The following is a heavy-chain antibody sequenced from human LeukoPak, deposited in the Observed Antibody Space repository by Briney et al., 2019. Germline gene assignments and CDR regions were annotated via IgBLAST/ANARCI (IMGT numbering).Heavy chain of an antibody. V-gene: IGHV3-30*02. CDR2: IRYDGSNK. D-gene: IGHD2-2*01. CDR1: GFTLSSYG. J-gene: IGHJ4*02. CDR3: AREEDSVLPAAMGLFDY. Sequence: PGGSLRLSCAASGFTLSSYGMHWVRQAPGKGLEWVAFIRYDGSNKYYADSVKGRFTISRDNSKNTLYLQMNSLRAEDTAVYYCAREEDSVLPAAMGLFDYWGQGTLVTVSS.